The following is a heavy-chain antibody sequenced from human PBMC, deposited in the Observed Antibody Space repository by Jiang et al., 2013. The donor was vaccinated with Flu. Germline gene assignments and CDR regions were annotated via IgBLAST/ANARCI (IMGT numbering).Heavy chain of an antibody. D-gene: IGHD3-10*01. CDR2: IFHSGNT. J-gene: IGHJ4*02. V-gene: IGHV4-39*07. CDR1: GGSIINNRYY. Sequence: GLVKPSETLSLTCSVSGGSIINNRYYWGWIRQPPGKGLEWIGSIFHSGNTYYNSSLKSRVTISADTSKNQFSLRPSSVTAADTAVYYCARQGNFYDSGSYLMDYWGQGTLVTVSS. CDR3: ARQGNFYDSGSYLMDY.